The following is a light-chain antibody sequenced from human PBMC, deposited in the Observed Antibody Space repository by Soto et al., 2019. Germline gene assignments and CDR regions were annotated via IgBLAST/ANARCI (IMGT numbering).Light chain of an antibody. Sequence: DIVMTQSPATLSGSPGERATLSCRASQSISRNLAWYQQKPGQAPRLLIFGASTRATGIPTRFSGSGSGTEFTLTISSLQSEDFAVYFCQQHNQWPITFGQGTRLEIK. CDR1: QSISRN. CDR2: GAS. CDR3: QQHNQWPIT. J-gene: IGKJ5*01. V-gene: IGKV3-15*01.